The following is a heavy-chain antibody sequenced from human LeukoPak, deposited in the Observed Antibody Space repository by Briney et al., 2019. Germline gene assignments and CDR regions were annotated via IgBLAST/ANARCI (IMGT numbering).Heavy chain of an antibody. CDR2: MNPNSSGT. Sequence: ASVKVSCKASGYTFTGYYMHWVRQAPGQEPEWMGWMNPNSSGTNYAQKFQGRVTMTRDTSISTAYMELSRLRSDDTAVYYCARALVSYYDFWSGYYTAVDYWGQGTLVTVSS. D-gene: IGHD3-3*01. CDR3: ARALVSYYDFWSGYYTAVDY. V-gene: IGHV1-2*02. J-gene: IGHJ4*02. CDR1: GYTFTGYY.